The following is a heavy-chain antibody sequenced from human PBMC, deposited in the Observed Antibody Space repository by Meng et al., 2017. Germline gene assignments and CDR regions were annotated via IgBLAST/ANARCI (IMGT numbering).Heavy chain of an antibody. J-gene: IGHJ4*02. CDR1: GFTFSSYA. CDR3: ALDPNTFGGVIANY. CDR2: ISGSGGST. V-gene: IGHV3-23*04. D-gene: IGHD3-16*02. Sequence: EVEVVGAGGGLGQPGGSLRLSCAASGFTFSSYAMSWVRQAPGKGLEWVSAISGSGGSTYYADSVKGRFTISRDNSKNTLYLQMNSLRAEDTAVYYCALDPNTFGGVIANYWGQGTLVTVSS.